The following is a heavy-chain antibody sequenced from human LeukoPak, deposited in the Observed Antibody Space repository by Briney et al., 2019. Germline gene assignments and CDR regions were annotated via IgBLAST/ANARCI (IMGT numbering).Heavy chain of an antibody. D-gene: IGHD1-20*01. Sequence: GESLKVSCKGSGYTFTGYWIGWVRQMPGKGLEWMGIIYPGGSDIKYSPSFQGQVTISVDKSMATAYLQWSSLKASDTAMYYCARHVPYNTWNYFDYWGQGTLVTVSS. CDR1: GYTFTGYW. CDR3: ARHVPYNTWNYFDY. J-gene: IGHJ4*02. CDR2: IYPGGSDI. V-gene: IGHV5-51*01.